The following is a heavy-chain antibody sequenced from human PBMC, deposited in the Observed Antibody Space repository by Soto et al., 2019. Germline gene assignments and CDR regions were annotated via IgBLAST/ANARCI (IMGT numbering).Heavy chain of an antibody. CDR2: ISGSGGST. V-gene: IGHV3-23*01. J-gene: IGHJ6*02. CDR1: GFTFSSYA. Sequence: PGGSLRLSCAASGFTFSSYAMSWVRQAPGKGLEWVSAISGSGGSTYYADSVKGRFTISRDNSKNTLYLQMNSLRAEDTAVYYCASGYSGPYYYYGMGVWGQGTTVTVSS. CDR3: ASGYSGPYYYYGMGV. D-gene: IGHD5-12*01.